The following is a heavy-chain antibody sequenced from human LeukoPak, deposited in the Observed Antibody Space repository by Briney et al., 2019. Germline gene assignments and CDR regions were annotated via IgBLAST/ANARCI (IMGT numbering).Heavy chain of an antibody. CDR1: GFSFSSYA. D-gene: IGHD3-3*01. V-gene: IGHV3-21*01. CDR3: ARDLNFWSSYSTRGFDY. Sequence: PGGSLRLSCAASGFSFSSYAMSWVRQAPGKGLEWVSSITGSSTYIDYADSVKGRFTISRDNAKNSLYLQMNSLRAEDTAVYYCARDLNFWSSYSTRGFDYWGQGTLVTVSS. CDR2: ITGSSTYI. J-gene: IGHJ4*02.